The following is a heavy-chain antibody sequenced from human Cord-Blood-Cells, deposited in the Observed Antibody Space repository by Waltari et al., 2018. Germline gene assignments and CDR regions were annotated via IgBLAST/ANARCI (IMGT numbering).Heavy chain of an antibody. CDR3: ARQIVVVPAAISPFDY. Sequence: QVQLVQSGAAVKKPGASVKVSCKASGYTFTGYHMHGVRQAPGQGLEWMGWINPNSGGTNYAQKFQGRVTMTRDTSISTAYMELSRLRSDDTAVYYCARQIVVVPAAISPFDYWGQGTLVTVSS. D-gene: IGHD2-2*02. CDR1: GYTFTGYH. CDR2: INPNSGGT. V-gene: IGHV1-2*02. J-gene: IGHJ4*02.